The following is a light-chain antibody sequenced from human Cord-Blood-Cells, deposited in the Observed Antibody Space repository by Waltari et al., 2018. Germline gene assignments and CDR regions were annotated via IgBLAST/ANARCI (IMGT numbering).Light chain of an antibody. Sequence: EIVLTQSPATLSLSPGERATLSGRASQCVRSYLAWYQQKPGQAPRLLIYDASNRATGIPARFSGSGSGTDFTLTISSLEPEDFAVYYCQQRSNWPPYTFGQGTKLEIK. CDR3: QQRSNWPPYT. CDR1: QCVRSY. V-gene: IGKV3-11*01. J-gene: IGKJ2*01. CDR2: DAS.